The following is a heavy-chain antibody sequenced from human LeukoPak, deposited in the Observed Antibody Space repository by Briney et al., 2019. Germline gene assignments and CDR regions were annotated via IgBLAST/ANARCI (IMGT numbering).Heavy chain of an antibody. CDR1: GGSISSSH. CDR2: VFYSGST. Sequence: PSETLSLTCTVSGGSISSSHWTWIRQPPGKGLEWIGYVFYSGSTNYNPSLKSRVTISVDTSKNQFSLSLTSVTAADTAVYYCARTRGAAVNFDYWGQGTLVTVSS. CDR3: ARTRGAAVNFDY. J-gene: IGHJ4*02. D-gene: IGHD6-13*01. V-gene: IGHV4-59*01.